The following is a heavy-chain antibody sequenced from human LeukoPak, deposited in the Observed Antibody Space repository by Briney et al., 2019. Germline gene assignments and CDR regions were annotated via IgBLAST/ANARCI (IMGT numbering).Heavy chain of an antibody. CDR3: ARSTDSSGYYDLWDY. CDR1: GYTFNTYW. D-gene: IGHD3-22*01. V-gene: IGHV5-51*01. Sequence: GGSLQISCKGSGYTFNTYWIGWVRQLPGKGLEWMGIINPSDSDTTYSPSFQGQVTISADNSISTAYLQWSSLKASDTAMYYCARSTDSSGYYDLWDYWGQGTLVTVSS. CDR2: INPSDSDT. J-gene: IGHJ4*02.